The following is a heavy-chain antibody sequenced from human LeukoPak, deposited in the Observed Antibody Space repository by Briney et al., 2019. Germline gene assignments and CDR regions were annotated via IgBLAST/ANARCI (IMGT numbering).Heavy chain of an antibody. CDR3: ARVSGATITTDFGMDV. J-gene: IGHJ6*02. Sequence: PSETLSLTCTVSGGSFSRYYWSWLRQPPGKGLAWIGNIHYSGSTNYNPSLKSRLTISIDTSKNQFSLRLSSVTSVDTAVYYCARVSGATITTDFGMDVWGQGTTVTVS. CDR2: IHYSGST. V-gene: IGHV4-59*01. CDR1: GGSFSRYY. D-gene: IGHD5-12*01.